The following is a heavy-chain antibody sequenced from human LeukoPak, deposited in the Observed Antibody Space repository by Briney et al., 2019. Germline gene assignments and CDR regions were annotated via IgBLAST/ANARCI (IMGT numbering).Heavy chain of an antibody. CDR2: SSAGST. D-gene: IGHD2-21*01. J-gene: IGHJ5*01. CDR1: GFTFYKTD. CDR3: KNESSSVAVVSWVDS. V-gene: IGHV3-23*01. Sequence: GGSLRLSCAASGFTFYKTDMSWVRQAPGKGLEWVASSSAGSTYYADSVEGRFTISRDNFKDTLYLEMNSLRAEDTATYYYKNESSSVAVVSWVDSWGQGTPVTVSS.